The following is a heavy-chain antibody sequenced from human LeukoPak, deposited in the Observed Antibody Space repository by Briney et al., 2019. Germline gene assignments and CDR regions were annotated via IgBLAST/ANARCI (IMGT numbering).Heavy chain of an antibody. CDR1: GFTFSSYW. CDR3: TRGHGLDV. Sequence: GGSLRLSCAASGFTFSSYWMSWVRQAPGKGLMWVSQINSDGSATSCADPVKGRCTISRDNAKNMLYLEMNSLRVEDTAVYFCTRGHGLDVWGQGTTVTVSS. J-gene: IGHJ6*02. CDR2: INSDGSAT. V-gene: IGHV3-74*01.